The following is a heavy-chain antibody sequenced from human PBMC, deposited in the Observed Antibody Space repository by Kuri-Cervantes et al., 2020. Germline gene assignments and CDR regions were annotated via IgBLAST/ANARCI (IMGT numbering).Heavy chain of an antibody. CDR3: AREGGYYYDSSGYYVTGWFDP. Sequence: SETLSLTCAVSGGSISSGGYSWSWIRQPPGKGLEWIGYIYHSGSTYYNPSLKSRVTISVDTSKNQFSLKLSSVTAADTAVYYCAREGGYYYDSSGYYVTGWFDPWGQGTLVTVSS. D-gene: IGHD3-22*01. V-gene: IGHV4-30-2*05. CDR2: IYHSGST. CDR1: GGSISSGGYS. J-gene: IGHJ5*02.